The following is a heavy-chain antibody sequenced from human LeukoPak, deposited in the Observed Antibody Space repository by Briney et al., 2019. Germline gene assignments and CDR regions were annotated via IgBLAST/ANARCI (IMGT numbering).Heavy chain of an antibody. CDR1: GGSFSGYY. J-gene: IGHJ4*02. Sequence: SETLSLTCAVYGGSFSGYYWNWIRQPPGKGLEWIGEINHSGSPNYNPSLKSRVTISVDTSKNQFSLKLSSVTAADTAVYYRARGRVYYAPFDYWGQGTLVTVSS. D-gene: IGHD3-10*01. CDR3: ARGRVYYAPFDY. V-gene: IGHV4-34*01. CDR2: INHSGSP.